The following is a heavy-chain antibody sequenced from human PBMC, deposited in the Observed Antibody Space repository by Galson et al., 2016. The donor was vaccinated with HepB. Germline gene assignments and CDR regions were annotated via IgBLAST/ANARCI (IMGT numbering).Heavy chain of an antibody. Sequence: SVKVSCKASGYTFTSCYMHWVRQAPGQGPEWMGIINPSGGSTRYTQKFQGRVTMTRDTSTSTVYMELSSRRSEDTAVYYLARDKYYYDRSGYFSDYYYYMDVWGKGTTVTVSS. V-gene: IGHV1-46*01. CDR3: ARDKYYYDRSGYFSDYYYYMDV. J-gene: IGHJ6*03. CDR2: INPSGGST. D-gene: IGHD3-22*01. CDR1: GYTFTSCY.